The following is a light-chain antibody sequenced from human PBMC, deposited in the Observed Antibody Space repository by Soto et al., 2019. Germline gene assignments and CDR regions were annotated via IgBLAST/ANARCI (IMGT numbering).Light chain of an antibody. V-gene: IGKV3-15*01. CDR2: GAS. Sequence: EIVMTQSLATLSVSPGERATLSCRASQSVSSNLAWYQQKPGQAPRLLIYGASTRATGIPARFSGSGSGTEFTLTISSLQSEDFAVYYCQQYNNLPSWTFGQGPKV. J-gene: IGKJ1*01. CDR3: QQYNNLPSWT. CDR1: QSVSSN.